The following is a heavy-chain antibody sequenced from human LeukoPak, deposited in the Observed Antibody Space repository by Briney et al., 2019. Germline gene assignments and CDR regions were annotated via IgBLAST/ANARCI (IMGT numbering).Heavy chain of an antibody. CDR1: GYSFPNYW. V-gene: IGHV5-51*01. CDR3: ARSAGYYSSGWYRDY. CDR2: IYPGDSDT. D-gene: IGHD6-19*01. Sequence: GESLKISCTGSGYSFPNYWIGWVREMPGKGLEWTGVIYPGDSDTRYSPSFQGQVTIAADKSIRTAYLQWSSLKASDTAMYYCARSAGYYSSGWYRDYWGQGTLVTVSS. J-gene: IGHJ4*02.